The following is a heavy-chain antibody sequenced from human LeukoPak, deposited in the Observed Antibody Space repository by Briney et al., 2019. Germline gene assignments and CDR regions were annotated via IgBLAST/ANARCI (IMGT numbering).Heavy chain of an antibody. CDR3: ARHYLSNWNYPLSYFDY. CDR2: IYYSGST. D-gene: IGHD1-7*01. CDR1: GGSISSYF. Sequence: SETLSLTCTVSGGSISSYFWSWFRQPPGKALEWIGYIYYSGSTNYNPSLKSRVTISVDMSKNQFSLKLSSVSAADTAVYYCARHYLSNWNYPLSYFDYWGQGTLVTVSS. V-gene: IGHV4-59*08. J-gene: IGHJ4*02.